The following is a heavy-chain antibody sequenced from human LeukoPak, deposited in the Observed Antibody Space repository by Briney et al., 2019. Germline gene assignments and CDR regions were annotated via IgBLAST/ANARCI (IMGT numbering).Heavy chain of an antibody. J-gene: IGHJ3*02. CDR1: GGSIGGGDFY. CDR2: IYDTEST. CDR3: ARDGEYSSSSGDAFDI. D-gene: IGHD6-6*01. Sequence: SETLSLTCTVSGGSIGGGDFYWSWIRQPPGKGLEWPGYIYDTESTYYNPFLNGRVTISVDRSKNQFSLKLSSVTAADTAVYYCARDGEYSSSSGDAFDIWGQGTMVTVSS. V-gene: IGHV4-30-2*01.